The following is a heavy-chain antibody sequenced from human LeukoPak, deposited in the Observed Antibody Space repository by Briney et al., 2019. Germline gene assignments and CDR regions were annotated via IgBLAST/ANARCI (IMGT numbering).Heavy chain of an antibody. CDR1: GGSFSGYY. J-gene: IGHJ5*02. Sequence: KPSETLSLTCAVYGGSFSGYYWSWIRQPPGKGLEWIGEINHSGSTNYNPSLKCRVTISVDTSKNQFSLKLSSVTAADTAVYYCARGRPARFGFHNWFDPWGQGTLVTVSS. V-gene: IGHV4-34*01. D-gene: IGHD3-10*01. CDR2: INHSGST. CDR3: ARGRPARFGFHNWFDP.